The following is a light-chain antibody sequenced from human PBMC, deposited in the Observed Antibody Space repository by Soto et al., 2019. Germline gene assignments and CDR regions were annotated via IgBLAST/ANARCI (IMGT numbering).Light chain of an antibody. CDR3: SSFTISRNTVI. CDR2: DVN. CDR1: SSDVDGYNY. J-gene: IGLJ2*01. Sequence: QSVLTQPASVSGSPGQSITISCTGTSSDVDGYNYVSWYQYHPGKAPKLMIYDVNNRPSGVSNRFSGSKSGNTASLTTSGLQAEDEADYYCSSFTISRNTVIFGGGTKVTVL. V-gene: IGLV2-14*01.